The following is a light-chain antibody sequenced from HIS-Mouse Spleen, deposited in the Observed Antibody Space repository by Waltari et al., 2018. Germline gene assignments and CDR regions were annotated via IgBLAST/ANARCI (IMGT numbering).Light chain of an antibody. Sequence: DIQMTQSPSSVSASVGDRVTITSRASQGINSWLAWYQQKPGKAPKLLIYAASSLQSGVPSRFSGSGSGTDFTLTISSLQPEDFATYYCQQANSFPSFTLFTFGPGTKVDIK. CDR1: QGINSW. CDR2: AAS. V-gene: IGKV1-12*02. CDR3: QQANSFPSFTLFT. J-gene: IGKJ3*01.